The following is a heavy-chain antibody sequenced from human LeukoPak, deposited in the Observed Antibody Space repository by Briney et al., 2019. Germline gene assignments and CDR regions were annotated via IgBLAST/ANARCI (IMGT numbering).Heavy chain of an antibody. CDR3: ARDGTRSSWVAYNWFDT. CDR2: INSDGSDT. D-gene: IGHD6-13*01. V-gene: IGHV3-74*01. CDR1: GFTFSRSW. Sequence: GGSLRLSCAASGFTFSRSWMHWVRHTPGKGVVWVSRINSDGSDTAYADSVKGRFTISRDNAKNTLYLQMNSLRAEDTAVYYCARDGTRSSWVAYNWFDTWGQGTLVTVSS. J-gene: IGHJ5*02.